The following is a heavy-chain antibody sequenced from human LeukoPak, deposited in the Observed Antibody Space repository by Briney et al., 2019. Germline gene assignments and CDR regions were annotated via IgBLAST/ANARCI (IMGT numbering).Heavy chain of an antibody. CDR3: ARDFCTNGVCYHFDY. CDR2: IYHSGST. D-gene: IGHD2-8*01. CDR1: GYSISSNHY. J-gene: IGHJ4*02. Sequence: SETLSLTCTVSGYSISSNHYWGWIRQPPGKGLEWLGTIYHSGSTYYNPSLKSRVTMSVDTSKNQFSLKLRSVTAADTAVYYCARDFCTNGVCYHFDYWGQGTLVTVSS. V-gene: IGHV4-38-2*02.